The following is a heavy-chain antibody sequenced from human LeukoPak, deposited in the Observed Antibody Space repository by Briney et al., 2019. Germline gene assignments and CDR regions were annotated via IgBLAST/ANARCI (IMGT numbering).Heavy chain of an antibody. V-gene: IGHV3-7*01. CDR1: GFTFTTYW. CDR3: VRVALYYYDSESYYFFEH. J-gene: IGHJ4*02. Sequence: GGSLRLSCEASGFTFTTYWLGWVRQPPGKGLEWVANIKQDGTEKYYVDSVKGRFTVSRDNAKNSLYLQMNTLRVEDTAIYYCVRVALYYYDSESYYFFEHWGQGTPVTASS. CDR2: IKQDGTEK. D-gene: IGHD3-10*01.